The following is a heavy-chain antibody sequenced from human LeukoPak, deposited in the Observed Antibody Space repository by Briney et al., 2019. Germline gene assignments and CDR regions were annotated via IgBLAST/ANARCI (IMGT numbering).Heavy chain of an antibody. V-gene: IGHV3-74*01. CDR3: ARDLGQYYDTSDNWFDP. Sequence: GGSLRLSCVVSGFTFSTYWMYWVRQAPGKGLVWVSRINTDGSTTNYADSVKGRFTISRDNAKNTLNLQMNSLRAEDTAVYYCARDLGQYYDTSDNWFDPWGQGTLVTVSS. D-gene: IGHD3-22*01. CDR2: INTDGSTT. CDR1: GFTFSTYW. J-gene: IGHJ5*02.